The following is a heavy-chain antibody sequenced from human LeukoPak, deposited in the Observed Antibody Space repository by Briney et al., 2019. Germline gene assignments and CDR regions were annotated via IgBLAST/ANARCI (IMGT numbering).Heavy chain of an antibody. Sequence: GGSLRLSCAASGVTFSSYEMNWVRQAPGKGLEWVSYISSSGGTIYYADSVKGRFTISRDNAKDSLYLQMNSLRAEDTAVYYCARDPGSGYEEHFDYWGQGTLVTVSS. CDR2: ISSSGGTI. V-gene: IGHV3-48*03. CDR1: GVTFSSYE. J-gene: IGHJ4*02. D-gene: IGHD5-12*01. CDR3: ARDPGSGYEEHFDY.